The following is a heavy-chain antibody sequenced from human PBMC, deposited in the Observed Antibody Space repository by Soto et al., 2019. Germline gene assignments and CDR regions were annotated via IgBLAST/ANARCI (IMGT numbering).Heavy chain of an antibody. CDR2: INHSGST. CDR1: GGSFSGYY. J-gene: IGHJ5*02. V-gene: IGHV4-34*01. CDR3: ARGWLIHYYDSSGSLEWFDP. D-gene: IGHD3-22*01. Sequence: SETLSLTCAVYGGSFSGYYWSWIRQPPGKGLEWIGEINHSGSTNYNPSLKSRVTISVDTSKNQFPLKLSSVTAADTSVYYCARGWLIHYYDSSGSLEWFDPWGQGTLVTVSS.